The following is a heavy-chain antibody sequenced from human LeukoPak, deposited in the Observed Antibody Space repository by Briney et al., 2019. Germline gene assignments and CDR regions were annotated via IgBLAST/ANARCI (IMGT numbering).Heavy chain of an antibody. V-gene: IGHV1-8*03. D-gene: IGHD2-2*01. CDR3: ARVHALYYYYYMDV. Sequence: ASVKVSCKASGYTFTSYDINWVRQATGQGLEWMGWMNPNSGNTGYAQKFQGRVTITRNTSISTAYMELNSLRSEDTAVYYCARVHALYYYYYMDVWGKGTTVTVSS. CDR2: MNPNSGNT. J-gene: IGHJ6*03. CDR1: GYTFTSYD.